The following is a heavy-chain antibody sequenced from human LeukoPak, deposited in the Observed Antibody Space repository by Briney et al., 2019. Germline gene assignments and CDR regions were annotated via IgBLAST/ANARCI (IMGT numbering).Heavy chain of an antibody. CDR1: GASTSHFY. D-gene: IGHD5-12*01. CDR2: MHNSGSS. CDR3: ARSAEWLRNAFDI. V-gene: IGHV4-59*01. J-gene: IGHJ3*02. Sequence: SETLSLSCTVSGASTSHFYWNWIRQPPGKGLEWIGYMHNSGSSKHNPSLKSRVTISIATSKNPFSLQLTSVTAADTAMYFCARSAEWLRNAFDIWGHGTLVIVSS.